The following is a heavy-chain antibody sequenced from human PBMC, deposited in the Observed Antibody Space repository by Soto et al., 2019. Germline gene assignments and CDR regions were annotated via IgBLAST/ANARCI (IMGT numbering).Heavy chain of an antibody. CDR3: ARNTYYDILSSMDV. Sequence: QVQLQESGPGLVKPSQTLSLTCTVSGGSISSGGYYWSWIRQYPGKGLEWIGYIYYSGSTYSNPSPKSRVTISVDTSTNQFSLKLSSVTAADTAVYYCARNTYYDILSSMDVWGQGTTVTVSS. J-gene: IGHJ6*02. CDR2: IYYSGST. V-gene: IGHV4-31*03. D-gene: IGHD3-9*01. CDR1: GGSISSGGYY.